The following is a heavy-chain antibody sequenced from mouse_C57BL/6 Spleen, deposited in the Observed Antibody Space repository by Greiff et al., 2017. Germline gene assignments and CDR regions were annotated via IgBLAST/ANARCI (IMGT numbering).Heavy chain of an antibody. D-gene: IGHD2-4*01. V-gene: IGHV5-4*01. CDR2: ISVGGSYT. J-gene: IGHJ2*01. CDR3: ASIYYDYYYFDD. CDR1: GFTFSSYA. Sequence: EVQLVESGGGLVKPGGSLKLSCAASGFTFSSYAMSWVRQTPEKRLEWVATISVGGSYTYYPDNVKGRFTISSDNAKNNLYLQMSHLKSEDTSMYYCASIYYDYYYFDDWGQGTTLTVSS.